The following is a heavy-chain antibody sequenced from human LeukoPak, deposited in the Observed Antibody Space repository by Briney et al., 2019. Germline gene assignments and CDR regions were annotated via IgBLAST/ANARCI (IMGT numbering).Heavy chain of an antibody. CDR1: GGSISSSSYY. CDR2: IYYSGST. J-gene: IGHJ4*02. D-gene: IGHD2-2*03. V-gene: IGHV4-39*01. CDR3: ARRAVDIVAVPAAIGFDY. Sequence: SETLSLTCTVSGGSISSSSYYWGWIRQPPGKGLEWIGSIYYSGSTYYNPSLKSRVTISVDTSKNQFSLKLSSVTAADTAVYYCARRAVDIVAVPAAIGFDYWGQGTLVTVSS.